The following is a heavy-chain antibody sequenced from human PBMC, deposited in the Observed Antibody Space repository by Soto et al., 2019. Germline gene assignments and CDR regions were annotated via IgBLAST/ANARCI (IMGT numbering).Heavy chain of an antibody. V-gene: IGHV3-48*03. J-gene: IGHJ6*02. CDR2: ISSSGSTI. D-gene: IGHD2-15*01. Sequence: GGSLRLSCAASGLTFSSHEMNWVRQAPGKGLECISYISSSGSTIYYADSVKGRFTISRDNAKNSLYLQMNSLRAEDTAVYYCATWGGSAYYYDMDVWGQGTTVTVSS. CDR3: ATWGGSAYYYDMDV. CDR1: GLTFSSHE.